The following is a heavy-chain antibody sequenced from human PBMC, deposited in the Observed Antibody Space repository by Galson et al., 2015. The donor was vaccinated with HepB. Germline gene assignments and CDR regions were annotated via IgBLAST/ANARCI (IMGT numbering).Heavy chain of an antibody. CDR3: AKDLAGYCTNCVCYDAFDF. CDR1: GFTVSSNY. CDR2: IYSGGST. Sequence: SLRLSCAASGFTVSSNYMSWVRQAPGKGLEWVSVIYSGGSTYYADSVKGRFTISRDNSKNTLYLQMNSLRAEDTAVYYCAKDLAGYCTNCVCYDAFDFWGQGTMVTVSS. J-gene: IGHJ3*01. D-gene: IGHD2-8*01. V-gene: IGHV3-53*05.